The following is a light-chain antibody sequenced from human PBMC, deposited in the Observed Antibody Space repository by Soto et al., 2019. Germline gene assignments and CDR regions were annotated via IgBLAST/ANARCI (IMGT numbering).Light chain of an antibody. Sequence: EIVMTQSPATLSVSPGERATLSCRASQSVSSNLAWYKQKPGQAPRLLIYGASTRATGIPASFSGSGSGTEFTLTISSLQSEDYAVDYCQQYNNWPLFTFGEGTKLEIK. CDR2: GAS. J-gene: IGKJ2*01. CDR3: QQYNNWPLFT. V-gene: IGKV3-15*01. CDR1: QSVSSN.